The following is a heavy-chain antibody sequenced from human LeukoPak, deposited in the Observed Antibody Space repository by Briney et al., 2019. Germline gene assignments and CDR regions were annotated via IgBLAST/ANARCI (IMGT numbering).Heavy chain of an antibody. D-gene: IGHD3-22*01. CDR3: ARSSTFYDSSGYTLPFDY. J-gene: IGHJ4*02. CDR2: IYPGVSDT. V-gene: IGHV5-51*01. CDR1: GYSFPSYW. Sequence: GESLKISCEGSGYSFPSYWVAWVRQMPGKGLEWMGIIYPGVSDTRYSPSFQGQVTISAAKSFSTASLQWSNLKASDTAMYYCARSSTFYDSSGYTLPFDYWGQGTLVTVSS.